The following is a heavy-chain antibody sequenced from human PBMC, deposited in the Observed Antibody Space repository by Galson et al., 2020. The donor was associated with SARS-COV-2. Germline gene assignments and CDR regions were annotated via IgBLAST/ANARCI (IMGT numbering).Heavy chain of an antibody. CDR1: GFTFSSYG. CDR2: ISYDGSNK. D-gene: IGHD1-26*01. V-gene: IGHV3-30*18. J-gene: IGHJ4*02. CDR3: AKVARWELRGYFDY. Sequence: GESLKISCAASGFTFSSYGMHWVRQAPGKGLEWVAVISYDGSNKYYADSVKGRFTISRDNSKNTLYLQMNSLRAEDTAVYYCAKVARWELRGYFDYWGQGTLVTVSS.